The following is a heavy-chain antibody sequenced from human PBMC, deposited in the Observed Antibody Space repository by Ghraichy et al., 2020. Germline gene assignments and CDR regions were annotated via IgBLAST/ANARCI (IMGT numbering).Heavy chain of an antibody. Sequence: GGSLRLSCAASGFTFSSYAMSWVRQAPGKGLEWVSAISGSGGSTYYADSVKGRFTISRDNSKNTLYLQMNSLRAEDTAVYYCAKGLWVSWELLFSPEFRKPSYYYYYGMDVWGQGTTVTVSS. CDR2: ISGSGGST. D-gene: IGHD1-26*01. V-gene: IGHV3-23*01. J-gene: IGHJ6*02. CDR3: AKGLWVSWELLFSPEFRKPSYYYYYGMDV. CDR1: GFTFSSYA.